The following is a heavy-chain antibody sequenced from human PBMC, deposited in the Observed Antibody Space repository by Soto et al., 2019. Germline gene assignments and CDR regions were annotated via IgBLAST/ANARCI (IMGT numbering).Heavy chain of an antibody. V-gene: IGHV1-18*01. D-gene: IGHD1-20*01. J-gene: IGHJ1*01. CDR3: ARDTESNRYND. CDR1: GYTFTAQY. Sequence: QAQLVQSGAEVKKPGASVKVSCQASGYTFTAQYLHWVRKAPGEGLEWMGWIRPDNGNRKSAQRLQGRVTLTTDTSASTAYMELRSLTSDDTAMYYCARDTESNRYNDWGQGTLVTVSS. CDR2: IRPDNGNR.